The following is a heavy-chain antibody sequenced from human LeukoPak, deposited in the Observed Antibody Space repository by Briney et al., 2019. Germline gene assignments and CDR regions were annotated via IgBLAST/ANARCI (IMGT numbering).Heavy chain of an antibody. V-gene: IGHV3-23*01. Sequence: GGSLRLSCAASGFTFSSYAMSWVRQAPGKGLEGVSAISGSGGSAFYADSVKGRFTISRDNSKNTLYLQMNSLRAEDTAVYYCAKTTDCSGSSCYAAGGYWGQGTLVSVSS. CDR1: GFTFSSYA. D-gene: IGHD2-2*01. CDR2: ISGSGGSA. J-gene: IGHJ4*02. CDR3: AKTTDCSGSSCYAAGGY.